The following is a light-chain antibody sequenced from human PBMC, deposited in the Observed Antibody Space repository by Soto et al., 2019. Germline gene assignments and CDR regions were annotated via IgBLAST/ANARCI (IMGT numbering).Light chain of an antibody. Sequence: EIVLTQSTGTLSLSPGERATLSCRASQSVSSNYLAWYQQKPGQAPRLLIYGASSRATGIPDRFSGSGSGTDFTLSISRLEPEDFAVYYCQQYGSSPLFTFGPGTKVEIK. J-gene: IGKJ3*01. V-gene: IGKV3-20*01. CDR1: QSVSSNY. CDR3: QQYGSSPLFT. CDR2: GAS.